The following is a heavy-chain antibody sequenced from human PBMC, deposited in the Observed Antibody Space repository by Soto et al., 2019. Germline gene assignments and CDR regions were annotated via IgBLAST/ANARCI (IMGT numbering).Heavy chain of an antibody. J-gene: IGHJ3*02. D-gene: IGHD5-18*01. Sequence: SETLSLTCTVSGGSISSYYWSWIRQPPGKGLEWIGYIYYSGSTNYNPSLKSRVTISVDTSKNQFSLKLSSVTAADTAVYYCARRSGYSYGHDAFDIWGQGTIVTVSS. V-gene: IGHV4-59*08. CDR2: IYYSGST. CDR1: GGSISSYY. CDR3: ARRSGYSYGHDAFDI.